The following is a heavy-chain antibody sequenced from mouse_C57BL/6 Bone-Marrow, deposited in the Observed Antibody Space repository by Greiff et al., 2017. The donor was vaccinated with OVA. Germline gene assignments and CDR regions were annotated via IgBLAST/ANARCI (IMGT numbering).Heavy chain of an antibody. V-gene: IGHV1-22*01. CDR3: ARWSSGTRYYAMDY. D-gene: IGHD1-1*02. Sequence: VQLQQSGPELVKPGASVKMSCKASGYTFTDYNMHWVKQSHGKSLEWIGYINPNNGGTSYNQKFKGKATLTVNKSSSTAYMELRSLTSEDSAVYDCARWSSGTRYYAMDYWGQGTTVTVSS. CDR1: GYTFTDYN. CDR2: INPNNGGT. J-gene: IGHJ4*01.